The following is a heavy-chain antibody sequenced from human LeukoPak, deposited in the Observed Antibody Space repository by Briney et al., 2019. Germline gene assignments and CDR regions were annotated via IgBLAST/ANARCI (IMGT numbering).Heavy chain of an antibody. V-gene: IGHV1-2*02. J-gene: IGHJ4*02. CDR3: ARFEGGIAAAVYFDY. CDR1: GYTFTGYY. Sequence: ASVKVSCKASGYTFTGYYMHWVRQAPGQGLEWMGWINPNSGGTNYAQKFQGRVTMTRDTSISTAYMELSSLRSEDTAVYYCARFEGGIAAAVYFDYWGQGTLVTVSS. D-gene: IGHD6-13*01. CDR2: INPNSGGT.